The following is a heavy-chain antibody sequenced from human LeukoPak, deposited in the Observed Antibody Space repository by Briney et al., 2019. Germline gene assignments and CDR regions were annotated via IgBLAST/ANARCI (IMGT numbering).Heavy chain of an antibody. CDR1: GGSISSSSYY. CDR3: AKRTYYFDY. J-gene: IGHJ4*02. D-gene: IGHD1-7*01. CDR2: IYYSGST. V-gene: IGHV4-39*01. Sequence: KPSETLSLTCTVSGGSISSSSYYRGWIRQPPGKGLEWIGSIYYSGSTYYNPSLKSRVTISVDTSKNQFSLKLSSVTAADTAVYYCAKRTYYFDYWGQGTLVTVSS.